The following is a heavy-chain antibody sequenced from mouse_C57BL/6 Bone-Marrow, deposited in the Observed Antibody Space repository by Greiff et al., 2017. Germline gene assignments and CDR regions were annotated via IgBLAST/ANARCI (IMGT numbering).Heavy chain of an antibody. D-gene: IGHD1-1*01. CDR2: IRLKSDNYAT. Sequence: EVMLVESGGGLVQPGGSMKLSCVASGFTFSNYWMNWVRQSPEKGLEWVAQIRLKSDNYATHYAESVKGRFTISRDESKSSVYLQMNNLSAEDTGIYYCTAYYYGSIPSAMDYWGQGTSVTVSS. V-gene: IGHV6-3*01. J-gene: IGHJ4*01. CDR1: GFTFSNYW. CDR3: TAYYYGSIPSAMDY.